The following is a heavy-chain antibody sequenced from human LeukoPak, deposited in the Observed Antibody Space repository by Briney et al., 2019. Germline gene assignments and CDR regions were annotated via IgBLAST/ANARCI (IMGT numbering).Heavy chain of an antibody. D-gene: IGHD2-2*01. J-gene: IGHJ5*02. V-gene: IGHV4-39*07. CDR1: GGSISSSSYY. CDR3: ARTIPAAGRGWFDP. CDR2: IYYSGST. Sequence: PSETLSLTCTVSGGSISSSSYYWGWIRQPPGKGLEWIGSIYYSGSTYYNPSLKSRVTISVDTSKNQFSLKLSSVTAADTAVYYCARTIPAAGRGWFDPWGQGTPVTVSS.